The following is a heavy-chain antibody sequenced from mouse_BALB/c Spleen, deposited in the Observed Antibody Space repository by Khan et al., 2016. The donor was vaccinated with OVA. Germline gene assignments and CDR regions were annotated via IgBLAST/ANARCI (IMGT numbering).Heavy chain of an antibody. D-gene: IGHD3-2*02. V-gene: IGHV1-77*01. CDR1: GYTFTDFL. J-gene: IGHJ3*01. CDR3: ARAGYGGVAH. CDR2: IYPGSGYI. Sequence: QVQLQQSGPELVKPGASVKMSCKASGYTFTDFLISWLKQRPGQGLEWIGEIYPGSGYIYYNEKFKGKATLTSDNSSNTAYMQLSRLTSEDSAVYVSARAGYGGVAHWGQGTLVTVSA.